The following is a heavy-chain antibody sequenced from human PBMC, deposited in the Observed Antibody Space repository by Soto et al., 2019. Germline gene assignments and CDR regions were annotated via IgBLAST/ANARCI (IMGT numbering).Heavy chain of an antibody. V-gene: IGHV3-48*03. D-gene: IGHD1-20*01. J-gene: IGHJ4*02. CDR2: ISSSGRTI. CDR3: ARSGYNWNDGARGYFDY. CDR1: GFTFSSYE. Sequence: GGSLRLSCAASGFTFSSYEMNWVRQAPGKGLEWVSYISSSGRTIYYADSVKGRFTISRDNAKNSLYLQMNSLRAEDTAVYYCARSGYNWNDGARGYFDYWGQGTLVTVSS.